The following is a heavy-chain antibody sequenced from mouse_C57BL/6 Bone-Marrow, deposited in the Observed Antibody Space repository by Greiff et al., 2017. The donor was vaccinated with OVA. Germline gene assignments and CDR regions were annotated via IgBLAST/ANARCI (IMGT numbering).Heavy chain of an antibody. CDR1: GFTFSSYT. V-gene: IGHV5-9*01. D-gene: IGHD3-3*01. CDR2: ISGGGGNT. J-gene: IGHJ2*01. Sequence: EVQLKESGGGLVKPGGSLKLSCAASGFTFSSYTMSWVRQTPEKRLEWVATISGGGGNTYYPDSVKGRFTISRDNAKNTLYLQMSRLRSEDTALYYCARRGRGYYFDYWGQGTTLTVSS. CDR3: ARRGRGYYFDY.